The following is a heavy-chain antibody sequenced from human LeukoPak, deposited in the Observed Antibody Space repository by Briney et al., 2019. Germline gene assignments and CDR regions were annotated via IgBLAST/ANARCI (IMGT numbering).Heavy chain of an antibody. CDR1: GGSISSSSYY. J-gene: IGHJ4*02. CDR3: ALGLLLDY. V-gene: IGHV4-39*01. CDR2: IYYSGST. D-gene: IGHD3-22*01. Sequence: PSETLSPTCTVSGGSISSSSYYWGWIRQPPGKGLEWIGSIYYSGSTYYNPSLKSRVTISVDTSKNQFSLELSSVTAADTAVYYCALGLLLDYWGQGTLVTVSS.